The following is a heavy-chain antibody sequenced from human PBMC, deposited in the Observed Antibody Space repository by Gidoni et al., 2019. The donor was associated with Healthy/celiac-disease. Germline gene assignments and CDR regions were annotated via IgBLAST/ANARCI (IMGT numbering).Heavy chain of an antibody. V-gene: IGHV4-39*07. Sequence: QLQLQESGPGLVKPSETLSLTCTVSGGSISSSSYYWGWIRQPPGKGLEWIGSIYYSGSTYYNPSLKSRVTISVDTSKNQFSLKLSSVTAADTAVYYCARDLIAVAGDYYYYGMDVWGQGTTVTVSS. D-gene: IGHD6-19*01. CDR1: GGSISSSSYY. CDR3: ARDLIAVAGDYYYYGMDV. CDR2: IYYSGST. J-gene: IGHJ6*02.